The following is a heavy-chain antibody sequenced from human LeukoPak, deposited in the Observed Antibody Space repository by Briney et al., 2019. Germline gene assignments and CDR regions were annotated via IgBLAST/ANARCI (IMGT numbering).Heavy chain of an antibody. V-gene: IGHV1-69*01. CDR1: GDTSRRYV. CDR2: IIPIFGMI. CDR3: AIPPLSGTGSSRPLAEMDV. J-gene: IGHJ6*02. Sequence: SVKVSCKASGDTSRRYVISWVRQAPGEGLEWMGGIIPIFGMINYAQKFQGRVTITADESTSTAYMELSSLRAEDTAVYYCAIPPLSGTGSSRPLAEMDVWGQGTTVTVSS. D-gene: IGHD3-10*01.